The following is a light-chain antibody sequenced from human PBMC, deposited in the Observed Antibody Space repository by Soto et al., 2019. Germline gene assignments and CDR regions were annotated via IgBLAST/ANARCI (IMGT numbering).Light chain of an antibody. CDR2: EVT. CDR1: SSDVGYYNY. Sequence: QSVLTQPASVSGSPGQSITISCTGASSDVGYYNYVSWFQQHPGKAPKLIISEVTNRPSGVSTRFSGSKSGNTASLTISGLQAEDEAYYYCCSYAGSSYYVFGSGTKVTVL. J-gene: IGLJ1*01. V-gene: IGLV2-23*02. CDR3: CSYAGSSYYV.